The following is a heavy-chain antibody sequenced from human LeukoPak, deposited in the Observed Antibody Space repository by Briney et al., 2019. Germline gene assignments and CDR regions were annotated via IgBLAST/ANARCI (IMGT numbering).Heavy chain of an antibody. D-gene: IGHD4-23*01. CDR2: GCPAESRT. CDR3: AKLRWPEGDRSSFYY. J-gene: IGHJ4*02. V-gene: IGHV5-51*01. Sequence: GEPLNISCQGSGYSFITYCIGWVRQMPGQGQEWMGVGCPAESRTIYSPSLQGQATITADKTVSSAYQQWSSLKASDTAVYYCAKLRWPEGDRSSFYYWGQGNLVTVSS. CDR1: GYSFITYC.